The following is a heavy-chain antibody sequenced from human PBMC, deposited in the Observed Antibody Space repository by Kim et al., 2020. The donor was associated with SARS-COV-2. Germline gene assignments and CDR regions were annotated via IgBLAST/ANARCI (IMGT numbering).Heavy chain of an antibody. V-gene: IGHV3-30*18. CDR3: AKDLNLPGSIWFGELQHNWFDP. Sequence: GGSLRLSCAASGFTFSSYGMHWVRQAPGKGLEWVAVISYDGSNKYYADSVKGRFTISRDNSKNTLYLQMNSLRAEDTAVYYCAKDLNLPGSIWFGELQHNWFDPWGQGTLVTVSS. CDR2: ISYDGSNK. J-gene: IGHJ5*02. CDR1: GFTFSSYG. D-gene: IGHD3-10*01.